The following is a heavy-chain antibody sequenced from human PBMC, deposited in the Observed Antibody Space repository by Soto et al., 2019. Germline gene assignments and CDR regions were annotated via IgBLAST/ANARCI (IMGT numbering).Heavy chain of an antibody. CDR3: ARGGDYYGSGVNGPYYYYGMDV. D-gene: IGHD3-10*01. Sequence: PSETLSLTCTVSGGSISSGGYYWSWIRQHPGKGLEWIGYIYYSGSTYYNPSLKSRVTISVDTSKNQFSLKLSSVTAADTAVYYCARGGDYYGSGVNGPYYYYGMDVWGQGTTVTVSS. V-gene: IGHV4-31*03. CDR1: GGSISSGGYY. CDR2: IYYSGST. J-gene: IGHJ6*02.